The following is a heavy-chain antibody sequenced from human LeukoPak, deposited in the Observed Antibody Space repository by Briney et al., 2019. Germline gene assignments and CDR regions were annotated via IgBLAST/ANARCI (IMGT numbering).Heavy chain of an antibody. Sequence: PGGSLRLSCAISGFTFSACELTWVRQAPGKGLEWVSYISRSGSTRYYADSVKGRFTISRDNVKNSLYLQMNSLRAEDTAVYYCARVATMVRVPLDALDIWGQGTMVSVSS. CDR3: ARVATMVRVPLDALDI. J-gene: IGHJ3*02. D-gene: IGHD3-10*01. V-gene: IGHV3-48*03. CDR2: ISRSGSTR. CDR1: GFTFSACE.